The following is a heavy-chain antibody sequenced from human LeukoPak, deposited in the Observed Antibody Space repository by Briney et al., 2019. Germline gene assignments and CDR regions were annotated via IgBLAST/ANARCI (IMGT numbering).Heavy chain of an antibody. D-gene: IGHD6-19*01. CDR1: GGSISSYY. CDR3: VRGHLVGGWFKYDAFDI. V-gene: IGHV4-59*01. Sequence: SETLSLTCTVSGGSISSYYWSWIRQPPGKGLEWIGYIYHSGSTNYNPSLKSRVTISLDTSKKHFSLKLSSVTAADTAVYYCVRGHLVGGWFKYDAFDIWGQGTMVSVSS. CDR2: IYHSGST. J-gene: IGHJ3*02.